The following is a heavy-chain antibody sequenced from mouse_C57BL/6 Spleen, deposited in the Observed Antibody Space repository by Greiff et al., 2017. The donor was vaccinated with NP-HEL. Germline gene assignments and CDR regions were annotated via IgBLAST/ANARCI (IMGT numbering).Heavy chain of an antibody. V-gene: IGHV1-52*01. J-gene: IGHJ3*01. CDR1: GYTFTSYW. CDR3: AYSTWFAY. D-gene: IGHD2-1*01. Sequence: QVQLKQPGAELVRPGSSVKLSCKASGYTFTSYWMHWVKQRPIQGLEWIGNIDPSDSETNYNQKFKDKATLTVDKSSSTAYMQLSSLTSEDSAVYYCAYSTWFAYWGQGTLVTVSA. CDR2: IDPSDSET.